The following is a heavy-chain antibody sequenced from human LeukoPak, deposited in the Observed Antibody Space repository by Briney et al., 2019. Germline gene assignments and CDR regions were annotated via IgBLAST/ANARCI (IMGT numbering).Heavy chain of an antibody. J-gene: IGHJ6*03. Sequence: ASVKVSCKASGYTLTSYDNNWVRQATGQGLEWMGWMNPNSGNTGYAQKFQGRVTITRNTSISTAYMELSSLRSEDTSVYYCARVHSTIGDYYYYYYMDVWGKGTTVTVSS. CDR2: MNPNSGNT. CDR1: GYTLTSYD. D-gene: IGHD2-2*01. V-gene: IGHV1-8*03. CDR3: ARVHSTIGDYYYYYYMDV.